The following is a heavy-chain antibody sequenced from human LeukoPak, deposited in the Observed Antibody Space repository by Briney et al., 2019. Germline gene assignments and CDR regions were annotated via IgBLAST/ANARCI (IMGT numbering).Heavy chain of an antibody. V-gene: IGHV3-7*01. CDR2: IKQDGSEK. Sequence: GGSLRHSRGASGFTLRNLRMSWIPPAPGKGLEGLANIKQDGSEKFYVDPVKGPFTISRDNAKKSLYLQMNNLRAEDTAVYYCARQGVVPENFDYWGQGTLVTVSS. D-gene: IGHD2-2*01. CDR3: ARQGVVPENFDY. J-gene: IGHJ4*02. CDR1: GFTLRNLR.